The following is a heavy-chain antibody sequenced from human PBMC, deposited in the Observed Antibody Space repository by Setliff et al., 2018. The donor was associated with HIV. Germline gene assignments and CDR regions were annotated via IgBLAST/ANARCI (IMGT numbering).Heavy chain of an antibody. CDR2: IYSIGST. J-gene: IGHJ4*02. Sequence: PSETLSLTCTVSGASISSGTYFWTWVRQPAGQGLEWVGHIYSIGSTKYNPSLKSRVTISVDTSKNQFSLKLTSVTAADTAVYYCARGPSLQTTLFDYWGQGTLVTVSS. CDR1: GASISSGTYF. CDR3: ARGPSLQTTLFDY. V-gene: IGHV4-61*10.